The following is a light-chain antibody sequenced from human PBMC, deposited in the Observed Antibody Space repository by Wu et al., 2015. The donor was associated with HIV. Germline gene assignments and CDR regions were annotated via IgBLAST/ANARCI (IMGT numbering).Light chain of an antibody. Sequence: ETVLTQSPATLSLSPGERATLSCRASQSVNIYLAWFQQKPGQAPRLLIYGASNRATGIPDRFSGSGSGTDFSLTISSLEPEDFAVYYCQQRSNWKYTFGQGTKLEIK. J-gene: IGKJ2*01. CDR3: QQRSNWKYT. CDR2: GAS. CDR1: QSVNIY. V-gene: IGKV3-11*01.